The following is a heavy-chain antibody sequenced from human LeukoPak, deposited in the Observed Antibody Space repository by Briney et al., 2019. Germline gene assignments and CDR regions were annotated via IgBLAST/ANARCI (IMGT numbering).Heavy chain of an antibody. V-gene: IGHV3-33*01. CDR1: GFSFSNSG. Sequence: PGRSLRLSCAASGFSFSNSGMHWVRQAPGKGLEWVAVIWYDGSNEYYADAVKGRFIISRGNSKNTVHLQMNSLRVEDTSVYYCAREISMFVNAFDLWGQGTLVAVSS. J-gene: IGHJ3*01. D-gene: IGHD3-10*02. CDR2: IWYDGSNE. CDR3: AREISMFVNAFDL.